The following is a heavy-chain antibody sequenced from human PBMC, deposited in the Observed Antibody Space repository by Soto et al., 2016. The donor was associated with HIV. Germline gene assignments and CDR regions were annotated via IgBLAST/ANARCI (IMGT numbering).Heavy chain of an antibody. J-gene: IGHJ6*03. Sequence: QLVQSGADVKRPGSSVKVSCKASGGTFSSHAISWVRQAPGQGLEWMGKIIPVLGIANYAQNFQGRVTITADDSTSTAYMELSSLRSEDTAVYYCARGPEGSYYYYMDVWGKGTTVTVSS. CDR2: IIPVLGIA. CDR3: ARGPEGSYYYYMDV. V-gene: IGHV1-69*15. CDR1: GGTFSSHA.